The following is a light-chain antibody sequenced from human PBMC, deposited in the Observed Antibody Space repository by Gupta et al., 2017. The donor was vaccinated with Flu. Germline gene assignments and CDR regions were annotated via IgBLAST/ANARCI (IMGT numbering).Light chain of an antibody. Sequence: QSALTPPPAVAGSPGRSITISCTQTSSDVGGYNRVSWYQQHPGKAPKLMIYEVSNRPSGVSNRFSGSNSGNTASLTISGLQAEDEADYYCSSYTSSSTLVFGGGTKLTVL. CDR2: EVS. V-gene: IGLV2-14*01. CDR3: SSYTSSSTLV. CDR1: SSDVGGYNR. J-gene: IGLJ3*02.